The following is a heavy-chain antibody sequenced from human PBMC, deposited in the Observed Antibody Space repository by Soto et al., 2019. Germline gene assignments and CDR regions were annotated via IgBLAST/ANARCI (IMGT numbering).Heavy chain of an antibody. Sequence: WEALKISCEGSGYSFTSYLIGWVRQMPGKGLEWMGIIYPGDSDTRYSPSFQGQVTISADKSISTAYLQWSSLKASDTAMYYCARTPAMVRGVSYYYYYGMDVWGQGTTVTVSS. CDR1: GYSFTSYL. D-gene: IGHD3-10*01. CDR2: IYPGDSDT. J-gene: IGHJ6*02. CDR3: ARTPAMVRGVSYYYYYGMDV. V-gene: IGHV5-51*01.